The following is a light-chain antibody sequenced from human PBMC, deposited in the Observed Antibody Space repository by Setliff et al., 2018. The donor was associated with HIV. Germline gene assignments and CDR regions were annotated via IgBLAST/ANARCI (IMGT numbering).Light chain of an antibody. CDR1: SSDVGGYDY. CDR3: SSYAGSNTPYV. Sequence: QSALAQPPSASGSPGQSVTISCTGTSSDVGGYDYASWYQQHPGKAPKLMIHEVNKRPSGVPDRFSGSKSDNTASLTVSGLQAEDEADYYCSSYAGSNTPYVFGTGTKVTVL. CDR2: EVN. V-gene: IGLV2-8*01. J-gene: IGLJ1*01.